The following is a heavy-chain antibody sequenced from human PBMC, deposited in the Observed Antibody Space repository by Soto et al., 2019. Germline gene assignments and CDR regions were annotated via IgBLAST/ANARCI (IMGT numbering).Heavy chain of an antibody. CDR2: INHSGST. D-gene: IGHD4-17*01. J-gene: IGHJ4*02. V-gene: IGHV4-34*01. CDR3: ARDGSMTTVTTFFDY. CDR1: GGSFSGYY. Sequence: QVQLQQWGAGLLKPSETLSLTCAVYGGSFSGYYWSWIRQPPGKGLEWIGEINHSGSTNYNPSLKSRVTISVDTSKNQFSLKLSSVTAADTAVYYCARDGSMTTVTTFFDYWGQGTLVTVSS.